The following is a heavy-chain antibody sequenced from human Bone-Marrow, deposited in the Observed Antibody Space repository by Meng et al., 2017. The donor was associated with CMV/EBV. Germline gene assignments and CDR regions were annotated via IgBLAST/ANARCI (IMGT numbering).Heavy chain of an antibody. Sequence: GESLKISCAASGFAFSSYAMNWVRQSPGKGLQWVSSISGGGGSTYYADSVKGRFTISRDSSKNTLYLQMNALRAEDTALYYCSKATYYSDSSGYKQYFVYWGQGTLVTVSS. CDR1: GFAFSSYA. CDR2: ISGGGGST. J-gene: IGHJ4*02. D-gene: IGHD3-22*01. CDR3: SKATYYSDSSGYKQYFVY. V-gene: IGHV3-23*01.